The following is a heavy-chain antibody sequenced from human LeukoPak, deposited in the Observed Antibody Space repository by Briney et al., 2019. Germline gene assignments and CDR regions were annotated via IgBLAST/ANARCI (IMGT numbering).Heavy chain of an antibody. J-gene: IGHJ3*02. Sequence: HPGGSLRLSCAASGFTFSAYAMSWVRQAPGKGLAWVSGISDSGDSTHFADSVKGRLTISRDNSKNTMYLQMNSLRIEDTAVCYCARDRGWAFDIWGQGTMVTVSS. CDR3: ARDRGWAFDI. CDR1: GFTFSAYA. V-gene: IGHV3-23*01. CDR2: ISDSGDST.